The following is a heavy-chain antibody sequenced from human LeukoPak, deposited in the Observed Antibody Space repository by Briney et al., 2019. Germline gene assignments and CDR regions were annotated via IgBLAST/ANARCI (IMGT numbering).Heavy chain of an antibody. CDR3: ASGYYDFWSGYRGYFDY. CDR1: GFTFSSYSMN. Sequence: GSLRLSCAASGFTFSSYSMNWVRQAPGKGLEWIGSIYYSGSTYYNPSLKSRVTISVDTSKNQFSLKLSSVTAADTAVYYCASGYYDFWSGYRGYFDYWGQGTLVTVSS. D-gene: IGHD3-3*01. J-gene: IGHJ4*02. CDR2: IYYSGST. V-gene: IGHV4-59*05.